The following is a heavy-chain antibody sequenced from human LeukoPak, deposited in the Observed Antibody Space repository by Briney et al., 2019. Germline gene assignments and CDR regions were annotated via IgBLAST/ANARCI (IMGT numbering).Heavy chain of an antibody. D-gene: IGHD3-3*01. J-gene: IGHJ3*02. V-gene: IGHV1-3*01. CDR2: INAGNGNT. Sequence: ASVKVSCKASGYTFTSYAMHWVRQAPGQRLEWMGWINAGNGNTKYSQKFQGRVSITRDTSASTAYMELSSLRSEDTAVYYCARDDIFGVVSTNAFDIWGRGTMVTVSS. CDR3: ARDDIFGVVSTNAFDI. CDR1: GYTFTSYA.